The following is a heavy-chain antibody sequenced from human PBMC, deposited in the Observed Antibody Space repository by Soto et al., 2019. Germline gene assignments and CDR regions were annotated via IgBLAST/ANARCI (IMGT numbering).Heavy chain of an antibody. CDR1: GGTFSSYT. CDR3: ASSRGYCISTSCPPASDI. J-gene: IGHJ3*02. D-gene: IGHD2-2*01. Sequence: GASVKVSCKASGGTFSSYTINWVRQATGQGLEWMGWMNPNSGNTGYAQKFQGRVTMTRNTSISTAYMELSSLRSEDTAVYYCASSRGYCISTSCPPASDIWGQGTMVTVSS. V-gene: IGHV1-8*02. CDR2: MNPNSGNT.